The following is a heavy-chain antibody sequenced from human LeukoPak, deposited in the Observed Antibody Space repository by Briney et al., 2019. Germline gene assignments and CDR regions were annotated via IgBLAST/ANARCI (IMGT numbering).Heavy chain of an antibody. J-gene: IGHJ3*02. Sequence: GGSLRLSCAASGFTFSDYYMSWIRQAPGKGLEWVSYISSSGSTIYYADSVKGRFTISRDNAKNSLYLQMNSLRAEDTAVYYCARYYSSSWYFYSAFDIWSQGTMVTVSS. CDR2: ISSSGSTI. CDR3: ARYYSSSWYFYSAFDI. V-gene: IGHV3-11*01. D-gene: IGHD6-13*01. CDR1: GFTFSDYY.